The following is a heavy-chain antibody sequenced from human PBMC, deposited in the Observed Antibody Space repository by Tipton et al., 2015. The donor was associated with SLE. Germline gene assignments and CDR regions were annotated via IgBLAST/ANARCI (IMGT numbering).Heavy chain of an antibody. CDR3: AAYYYDTSGVFDF. CDR2: IYSSGST. Sequence: GLVKPSETLSLTCTVSGGSISSYYWSWIRQPPGKGLEWIGYIYSSGSTNYNPSLKSRVTISVDTSKNQFSLKLNSVTAADTALYYCAAYYYDTSGVFDFWGQGTLVTVSS. V-gene: IGHV4-59*01. J-gene: IGHJ4*02. CDR1: GGSISSYY. D-gene: IGHD3-22*01.